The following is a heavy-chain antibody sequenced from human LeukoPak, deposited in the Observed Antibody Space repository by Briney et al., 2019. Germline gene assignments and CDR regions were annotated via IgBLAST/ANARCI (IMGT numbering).Heavy chain of an antibody. Sequence: SETLSLTCTVSGGSISGYYWSWIRQHPGKGLEWIGYIYYSGSTYYNPSLKSRVTISVDTSKNQFSLKLSSVTAADTAVYYCAREGYCSSTSCRLRVFDPWGQGTLVTVSS. V-gene: IGHV4-31*03. CDR2: IYYSGST. J-gene: IGHJ5*02. D-gene: IGHD2-2*01. CDR1: GGSISGYY. CDR3: AREGYCSSTSCRLRVFDP.